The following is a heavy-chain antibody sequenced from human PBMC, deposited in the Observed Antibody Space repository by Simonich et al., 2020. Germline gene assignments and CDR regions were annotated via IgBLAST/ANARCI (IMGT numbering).Heavy chain of an antibody. D-gene: IGHD1-26*01. J-gene: IGHJ3*02. CDR1: GFSLSTSGVG. CDR3: AHSVGYFDI. V-gene: IGHV2-5*01. Sequence: QITLKESGPTLVRPTQTLTLTCTFSGFSLSTSGVGVGWIRQPPGKALEWIALIYWNDDKRYSPSLKSRLTITKDTSKTQVVLTMTNRDPVDTATYYCAHSVGYFDIWGQGTMVTVSS. CDR2: IYWNDDK.